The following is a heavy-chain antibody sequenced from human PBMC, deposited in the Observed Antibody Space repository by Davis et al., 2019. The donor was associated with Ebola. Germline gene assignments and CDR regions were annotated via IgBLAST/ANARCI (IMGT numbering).Heavy chain of an antibody. CDR3: ARTLVTTITLFDY. V-gene: IGHV4-34*01. CDR1: GGSISGYY. Sequence: SETLSLTCTVSGGSISGYYWSWIRQPPGKGLEWIGEINHSGSTNYNPSLKSRVTISVDTSKNQFSLKLSSVTAADTAVYYCARTLVTTITLFDYWGQGTLVTVSS. D-gene: IGHD4-11*01. CDR2: INHSGST. J-gene: IGHJ4*02.